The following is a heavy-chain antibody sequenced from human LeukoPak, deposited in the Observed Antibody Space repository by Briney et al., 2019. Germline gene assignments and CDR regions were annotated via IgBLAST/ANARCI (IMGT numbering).Heavy chain of an antibody. J-gene: IGHJ4*02. V-gene: IGHV3-30-3*01. Sequence: GGSLRLSCAASGFTFSSYAMHWVRQAPGKGLEWVAVISYDGSNKYYADYVKGRFTISRGNSKNTLYLQMNSLRAEDTAVYYCARDLGYWGQGTLATVSS. D-gene: IGHD3-16*01. CDR3: ARDLGY. CDR1: GFTFSSYA. CDR2: ISYDGSNK.